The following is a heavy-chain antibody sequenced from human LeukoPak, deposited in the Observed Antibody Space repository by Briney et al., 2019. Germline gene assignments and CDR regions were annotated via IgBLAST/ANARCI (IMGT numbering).Heavy chain of an antibody. J-gene: IGHJ6*02. D-gene: IGHD2-15*01. CDR3: ARRSHCTGDSCYPV. Sequence: PSETLSLTCAVYGGSLSGYYWSWIRQPPGKGLEWIGSIYYGGSTYYNPSLKSRVTISQDTSKNQFSLKVNTVTAADTAVYHCARRSHCTGDSCYPVWGQGTTVTVSS. CDR2: IYYGGST. CDR1: GGSLSGYY. V-gene: IGHV4-34*01.